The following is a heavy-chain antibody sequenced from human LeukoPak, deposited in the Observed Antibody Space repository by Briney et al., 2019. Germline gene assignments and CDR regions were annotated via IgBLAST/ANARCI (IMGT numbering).Heavy chain of an antibody. D-gene: IGHD5-18*01. CDR2: IIPIFGTA. V-gene: IGHV1-69*13. J-gene: IGHJ6*02. CDR1: GGTFISYA. CDR3: ARGSVEKLWSSYYYYGMDV. Sequence: ASVKVSCKASGGTFISYAINWVRQAPGQGLEWMGGIIPIFGTANYAQKFQGRVTITADESTSTAYMELSSLRSEDTAVYYCARGSVEKLWSSYYYYGMDVWGQGTTVTVSS.